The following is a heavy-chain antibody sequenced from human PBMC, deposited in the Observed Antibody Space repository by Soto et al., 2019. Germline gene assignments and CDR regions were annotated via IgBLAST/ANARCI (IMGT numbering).Heavy chain of an antibody. CDR1: GFTFSSYA. J-gene: IGHJ5*02. CDR2: ISGSGGST. Sequence: GGSLRLSCAASGFTFSSYAMSWVRQAPGKGLEWVSAISGSGGSTYYADSVKGRFTISRGNSKNTLYLQMNSLRAEDTAVYYSAKDHSYSSSPNWFEPWGQGTLVTVSS. V-gene: IGHV3-23*01. CDR3: AKDHSYSSSPNWFEP. D-gene: IGHD6-13*01.